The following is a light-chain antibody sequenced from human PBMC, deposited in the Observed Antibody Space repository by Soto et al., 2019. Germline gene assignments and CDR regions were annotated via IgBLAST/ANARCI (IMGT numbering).Light chain of an antibody. CDR1: SSDVGSDNY. CDR2: DVQ. J-gene: IGLJ3*02. CDR3: SSYTTSITLM. Sequence: QSALTQPASVSGSPGQSIAISCTGTSSDVGSDNYVSWYQHHPGRAPKLIIYDVQNRPSGVSNRFSGSKSGNTASLTITGLQAEDEADYYCSSYTTSITLMFGGGTKLTVL. V-gene: IGLV2-14*03.